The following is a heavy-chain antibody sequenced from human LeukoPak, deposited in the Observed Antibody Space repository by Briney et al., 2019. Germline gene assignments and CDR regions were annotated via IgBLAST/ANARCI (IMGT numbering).Heavy chain of an antibody. J-gene: IGHJ6*02. D-gene: IGHD6-13*01. Sequence: SEEVYCKASGGTFSSYAISWVRQAPGQGLEWMGGIIPIFGTANYAQKFQGRVTITADESTSTAYMELSSLRSEDTAVYYCARVEYSSSWYSGPTPYGMDVWGQGTTVTVSS. V-gene: IGHV1-69*01. CDR3: ARVEYSSSWYSGPTPYGMDV. CDR2: IIPIFGTA. CDR1: GGTFSSYA.